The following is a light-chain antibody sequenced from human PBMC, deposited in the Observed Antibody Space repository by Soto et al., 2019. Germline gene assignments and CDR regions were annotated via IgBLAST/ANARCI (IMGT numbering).Light chain of an antibody. CDR3: PQANSYPRT. CDR1: QGISSW. J-gene: IGKJ1*01. Sequence: DFQMTHSPSSVAASVGARVTITCRASQGISSWLAWYQQKPGKAPKLLIYAASSLQSVVPSRFSGRGSGPDFTLTIRSLQTPHCATYYSPQANSYPRTFGQRTTVQAK. V-gene: IGKV1-12*01. CDR2: AAS.